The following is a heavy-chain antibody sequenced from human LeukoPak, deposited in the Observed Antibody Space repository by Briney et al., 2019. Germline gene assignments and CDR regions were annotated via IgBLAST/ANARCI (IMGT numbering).Heavy chain of an antibody. D-gene: IGHD6-19*01. Sequence: SETLSLTCTLPGGSISSYYGSWIRDPPGKGLEWIGHIFTSGGINYNPSLKSRVTISVDTSKNQFSLKLSSVTAADTAVYYCARESGQWLVLFSNYYYNYRDVWGKGTTVTISS. V-gene: IGHV4-4*08. CDR1: GGSISSYY. J-gene: IGHJ6*03. CDR3: ARESGQWLVLFSNYYYNYRDV. CDR2: IFTSGGI.